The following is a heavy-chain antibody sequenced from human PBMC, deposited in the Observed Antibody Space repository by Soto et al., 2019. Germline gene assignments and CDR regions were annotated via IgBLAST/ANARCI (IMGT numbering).Heavy chain of an antibody. D-gene: IGHD6-13*01. V-gene: IGHV3-49*05. CDR2: VRSRAYGGTT. CDR3: ARYTYTSRYSYFGMDV. Sequence: EVQVVESGGGLVKPGQSLRLSCTASGFTFGDYAMSWFSQAPVKGLEWVGVVRSRAYGGTTDYAASVRGSFTISRDDSKSIAYLQMNNLRTEDTAVYYCARYTYTSRYSYFGMDVWGHGTTVTVSS. J-gene: IGHJ6*02. CDR1: GFTFGDYA.